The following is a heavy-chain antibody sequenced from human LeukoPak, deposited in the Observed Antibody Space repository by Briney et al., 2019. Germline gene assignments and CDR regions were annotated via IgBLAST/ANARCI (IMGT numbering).Heavy chain of an antibody. Sequence: GAALKISCKGSGSSFTSYWIGWVRQMPGKGLEGMGIIYPGDSDTRYSPSFQGQVTISADKSISTAYLQWSSLKASDTAMYYCARARSGSQDYWGQGTLVTVSS. CDR2: IYPGDSDT. D-gene: IGHD1-26*01. CDR3: ARARSGSQDY. V-gene: IGHV5-51*01. J-gene: IGHJ4*02. CDR1: GSSFTSYW.